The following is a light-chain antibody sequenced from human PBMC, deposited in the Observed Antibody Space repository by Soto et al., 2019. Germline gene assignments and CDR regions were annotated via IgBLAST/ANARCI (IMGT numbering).Light chain of an antibody. Sequence: EIVLTQSPGTLSLSPGDRATLSCRASQSVTSSYLAWFQQKPGQAPRLLIYEASSRATGIPDRFSGSGSGTDFTLTINRLEPEDFAVYSCHQYGSSPLTFGRGTKLEIK. V-gene: IGKV3-20*01. J-gene: IGKJ2*01. CDR3: HQYGSSPLT. CDR1: QSVTSSY. CDR2: EAS.